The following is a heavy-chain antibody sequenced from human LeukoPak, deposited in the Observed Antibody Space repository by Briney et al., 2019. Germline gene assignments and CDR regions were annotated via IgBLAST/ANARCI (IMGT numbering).Heavy chain of an antibody. CDR1: GGSISSYY. CDR3: ARVIPSYDFDY. D-gene: IGHD2-2*01. Sequence: PSETLSLTCTVSGGSISSYYWSWIRQPAGKGLEWIGRIYTSGSTNYNPSLKSRVTISVDTSKNQFSLRLSSVTAADTAVYYRARVIPSYDFDYWGQGTLVTVSS. V-gene: IGHV4-4*07. CDR2: IYTSGST. J-gene: IGHJ4*02.